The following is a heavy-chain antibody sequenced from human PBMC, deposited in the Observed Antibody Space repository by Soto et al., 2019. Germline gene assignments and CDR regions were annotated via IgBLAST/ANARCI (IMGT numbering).Heavy chain of an antibody. V-gene: IGHV4-59*01. J-gene: IGHJ6*03. CDR3: ARVRYSSMVYYYYYMDV. CDR1: GGYISSYY. D-gene: IGHD6-13*01. Sequence: SETLSLTCTVSGGYISSYYWSWIRQPPGKGLEWIGYIYYSGSTNYNPSLKSRVTISVDTSKNQFSLKLSSVTAADTAVYYCARVRYSSMVYYYYYMDVWGKGTTVTVSS. CDR2: IYYSGST.